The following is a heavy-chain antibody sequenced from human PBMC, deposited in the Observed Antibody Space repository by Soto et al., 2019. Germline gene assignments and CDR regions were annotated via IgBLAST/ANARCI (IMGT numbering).Heavy chain of an antibody. V-gene: IGHV4-59*01. J-gene: IGHJ6*03. CDR1: GGSISSYY. D-gene: IGHD2-2*01. Sequence: SETLCLTCTVSGGSISSYYWSWIRQPPGKGLEWIGYIYYSGSTNYNPSLKSRVTISVDTSRNQFSLKLSSVTAADTAVYYCARALAYCSSTSCYLPYYYYMDVWGKGTTVTVSS. CDR3: ARALAYCSSTSCYLPYYYYMDV. CDR2: IYYSGST.